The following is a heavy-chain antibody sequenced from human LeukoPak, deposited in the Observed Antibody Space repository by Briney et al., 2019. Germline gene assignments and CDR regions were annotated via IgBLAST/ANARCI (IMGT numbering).Heavy chain of an antibody. D-gene: IGHD5-18*01. J-gene: IGHJ4*02. CDR2: INHSGST. Sequence: SETLSLTCAVYGGSFSGYYWNWIRQPPGKGLEWIGEINHSGSTNYNPSLKSRVTISVDTSKNQFSLKLSSVTAADTAVYYCARGATRIQLWLGYWGQGTLVTVSS. CDR3: ARGATRIQLWLGY. V-gene: IGHV4-34*01. CDR1: GGSFSGYY.